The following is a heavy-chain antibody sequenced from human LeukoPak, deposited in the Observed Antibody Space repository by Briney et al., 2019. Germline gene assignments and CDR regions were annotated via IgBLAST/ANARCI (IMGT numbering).Heavy chain of an antibody. Sequence: SETLSLTCTVSGGSISSYYWSWIRQPAGKGLEWIGRIYTSGSITYNPSLKSRVSMSVDTSKNQFSLKLSSVTAADTAVYYCSGGSYKGGYYFDYWGQGTLVTVSS. D-gene: IGHD1-26*01. J-gene: IGHJ4*02. CDR2: IYTSGSI. V-gene: IGHV4-4*07. CDR1: GGSISSYY. CDR3: SGGSYKGGYYFDY.